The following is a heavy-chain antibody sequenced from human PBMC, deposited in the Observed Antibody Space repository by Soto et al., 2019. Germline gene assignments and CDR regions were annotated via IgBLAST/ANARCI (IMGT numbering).Heavy chain of an antibody. Sequence: EVQLVESGGGLVQPGGSLRLSCAASGFTFSSYSMNWVRQAPGKGLEWVSYISSSSSTIYYADSVKGRFTISRDNAKNSLYLQMNSLRDEDTAVYYCERGWLRFLEWLFPVQFDPWGQGTLVTVSS. D-gene: IGHD3-3*01. J-gene: IGHJ5*02. CDR3: ERGWLRFLEWLFPVQFDP. V-gene: IGHV3-48*02. CDR1: GFTFSSYS. CDR2: ISSSSSTI.